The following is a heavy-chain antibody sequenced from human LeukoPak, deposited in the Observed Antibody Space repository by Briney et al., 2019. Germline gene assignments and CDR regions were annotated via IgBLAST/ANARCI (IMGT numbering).Heavy chain of an antibody. CDR1: EFTFSTYG. V-gene: IGHV3-30*18. CDR3: AKDLDAYRGADCYLGT. J-gene: IGHJ5*02. CDR2: ISYDGSKK. D-gene: IGHD2-21*02. Sequence: GGSLRLSCAASEFTFSTYGMHWVRQAPGKGLEWVAVISYDGSKKYHADSVKGRFTISRDNSKNTLYLQMNSLRPEDTGVYFCAKDLDAYRGADCYLGTWGLGTLVTVSS.